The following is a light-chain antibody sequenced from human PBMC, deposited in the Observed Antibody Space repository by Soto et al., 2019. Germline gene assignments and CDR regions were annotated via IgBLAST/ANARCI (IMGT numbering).Light chain of an antibody. CDR1: QDISNY. J-gene: IGKJ5*01. V-gene: IGKV1-33*01. CDR3: QQYDNFPRAIN. Sequence: DIQMTQSPSSLAASVGDRFTIASEASQDISNYLHWYQQKPGKAPKLLIYDASNLETGVPSRFSGSGSGTDFTFTISSLQPEDIATYYCQQYDNFPRAINFGQGTRLEIK. CDR2: DAS.